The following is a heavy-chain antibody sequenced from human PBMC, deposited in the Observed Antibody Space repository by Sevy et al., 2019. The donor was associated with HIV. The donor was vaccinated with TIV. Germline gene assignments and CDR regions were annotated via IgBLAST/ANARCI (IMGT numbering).Heavy chain of an antibody. CDR2: IKHDGSEK. V-gene: IGHV3-7*01. CDR3: ARLPTGLQSFNYLLSTYFDS. J-gene: IGHJ4*02. Sequence: GGSLRLSCSASGFTFSDYYMSWIRQAPEKGLEWVANIKHDGSEKYYADSLEGRFAVSRDNAKNSLFLQINSLRVEDTAVYFCARLPTGLQSFNYLLSTYFDSWGQGTLVTVSS. D-gene: IGHD3-9*01. CDR1: GFTFSDYY.